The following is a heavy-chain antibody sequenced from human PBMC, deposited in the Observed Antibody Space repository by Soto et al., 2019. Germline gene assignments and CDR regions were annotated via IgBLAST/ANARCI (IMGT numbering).Heavy chain of an antibody. D-gene: IGHD2-2*01. CDR2: IIPIFGTA. J-gene: IGHJ6*02. CDR1: GGTFSSYA. V-gene: IGHV1-69*13. CDR3: ARGDDIVVVPAAMSRYYYYYYGMDV. Sequence: SVKVSCKASGGTFSSYAISWVRQAPGQGLEWMGGIIPIFGTANYAQKFQGRVTITADESTSTAYMELSSLRSEDTAVYYCARGDDIVVVPAAMSRYYYYYYGMDVWGQGTTVTVS.